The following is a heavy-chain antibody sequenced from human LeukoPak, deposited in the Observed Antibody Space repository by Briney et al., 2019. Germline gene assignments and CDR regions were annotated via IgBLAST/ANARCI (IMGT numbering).Heavy chain of an antibody. V-gene: IGHV1-2*02. CDR3: ARGRAGDYFDY. Sequence: GASAKVSCKTSGYTFTGYFIHWVRQAPGQGLEWMGWINPNSGGTSNLQKFQGRVAMTRDTSISTAYMDLSRLRSDDTAVYYCARGRAGDYFDYWGQGTLVTVSS. J-gene: IGHJ4*02. CDR1: GYTFTGYF. CDR2: INPNSGGT.